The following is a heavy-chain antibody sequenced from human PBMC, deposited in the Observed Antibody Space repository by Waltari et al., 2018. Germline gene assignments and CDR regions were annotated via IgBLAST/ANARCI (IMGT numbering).Heavy chain of an antibody. CDR2: IESGGRDT. CDR1: GFTFSYYA. D-gene: IGHD6-19*01. CDR3: AKVDSSGWSDAFDI. J-gene: IGHJ3*02. Sequence: EVQLLESGGGLVQPGGSLRLSCAASGFTFSYYAMSWVRQAPGKGLEWVSVIESGGRDTYYADSVQGRFIISRDNSKNTVYLQMDSLRAEDTAVYYCAKVDSSGWSDAFDIWGQGTMVTVSS. V-gene: IGHV3-23*03.